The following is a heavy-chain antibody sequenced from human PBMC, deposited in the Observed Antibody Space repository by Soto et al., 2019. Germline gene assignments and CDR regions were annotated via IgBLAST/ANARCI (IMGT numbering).Heavy chain of an antibody. Sequence: ASVKVSCKASGYTFTSYAMHWERQAPGQRLEWMGWINAGNGNTKYSQKFQGRVTITRDTSASTAYMELSSLRSEDTAVYYCASSYYGSGNPKDYYYGMDVWGQGTTVTVSS. CDR2: INAGNGNT. D-gene: IGHD3-10*01. CDR3: ASSYYGSGNPKDYYYGMDV. CDR1: GYTFTSYA. J-gene: IGHJ6*02. V-gene: IGHV1-3*01.